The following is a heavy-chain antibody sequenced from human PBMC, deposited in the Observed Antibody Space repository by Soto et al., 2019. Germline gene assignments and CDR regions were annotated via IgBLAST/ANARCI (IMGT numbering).Heavy chain of an antibody. CDR3: AKDFAPYSNGFDY. CDR2: ISWNSGSI. V-gene: IGHV3-9*01. Sequence: SLRLSCAASGFTFDDYAMHWVRQAPGKGLEWVSGISWNSGSIGYADSVKGRFTISRDNAKNSLYLQMNSLRAEDTALYYCAKDFAPYSNGFDYWGQGALVTVSS. D-gene: IGHD6-19*01. CDR1: GFTFDDYA. J-gene: IGHJ4*02.